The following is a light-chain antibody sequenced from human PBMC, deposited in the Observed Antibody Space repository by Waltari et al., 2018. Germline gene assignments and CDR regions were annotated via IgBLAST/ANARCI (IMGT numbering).Light chain of an antibody. CDR1: SIGSHS. CDR3: QVWDSSRDHPV. V-gene: IGLV3-21*02. CDR2: DDA. J-gene: IGLJ1*01. Sequence: SDVLTQAPSVSVAPGQTATITCRGASIGSHSVHWYQQRPGQAPVVVVYDDAYRASGIPERISGSGSGNAATLTISRVQPGDEADYYCQVWDSSRDHPVFGPGTRVTVL.